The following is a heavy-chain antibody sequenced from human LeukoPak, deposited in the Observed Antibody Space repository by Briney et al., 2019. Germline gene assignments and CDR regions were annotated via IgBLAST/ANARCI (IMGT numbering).Heavy chain of an antibody. D-gene: IGHD2-2*01. Sequence: SETLSLTCAVYGGSFSGYYWSWIRQPPGKGLEWIGEINHSGSTNYNPSLKSRVTISVDTSKNQFSLKLSSVTAADTAVYYCAREMDCSSTSCYGSYYFDYWGQGTLVTVSS. CDR1: GGSFSGYY. CDR3: AREMDCSSTSCYGSYYFDY. CDR2: INHSGST. V-gene: IGHV4-34*01. J-gene: IGHJ4*02.